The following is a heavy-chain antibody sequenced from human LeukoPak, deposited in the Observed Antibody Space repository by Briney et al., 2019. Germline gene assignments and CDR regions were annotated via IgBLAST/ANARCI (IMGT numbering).Heavy chain of an antibody. Sequence: SETLSLTCTVSGGSISSYFCSWIRQPPGKGLEWIGYMFYSGSTNYNPSLKSRVTFSLDTSKNQFSLKLSSVTAADTAVYYRAVATPGTGGIDYWGQGTLVTVSS. CDR2: MFYSGST. V-gene: IGHV4-59*01. J-gene: IGHJ4*02. D-gene: IGHD6-13*01. CDR3: AVATPGTGGIDY. CDR1: GGSISSYF.